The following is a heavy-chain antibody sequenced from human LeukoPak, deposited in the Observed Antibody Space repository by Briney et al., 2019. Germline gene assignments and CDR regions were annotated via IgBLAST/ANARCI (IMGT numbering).Heavy chain of an antibody. CDR3: ARRGRGAYYYDSSGYVGFDY. Sequence: GGSLRLSCAASGFTFSSSEMNWVRQAPGKGLEWVSYISSNGHSIYYADSVKGRFTISGDNAKNSLYLQMNSLRAEDTAVYYCARRGRGAYYYDSSGYVGFDYWGQGTLVTVSS. V-gene: IGHV3-48*03. CDR2: ISSNGHSI. D-gene: IGHD3-22*01. J-gene: IGHJ4*02. CDR1: GFTFSSSE.